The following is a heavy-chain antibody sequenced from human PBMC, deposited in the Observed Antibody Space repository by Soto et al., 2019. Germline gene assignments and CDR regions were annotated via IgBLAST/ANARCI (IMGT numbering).Heavy chain of an antibody. CDR2: ISSNGGST. V-gene: IGHV3-64D*08. Sequence: PGGSLRLSCSASGFTFSSYAMHWVRQAPGKGLEYVSAISSNGGSTYYADSVKGRFTISRDNSKNTLYLQMNSLRAEDTAVYYCAKGVSSSAWYGSESWGQGTLVTVSS. D-gene: IGHD6-19*01. CDR1: GFTFSSYA. J-gene: IGHJ4*02. CDR3: AKGVSSSAWYGSES.